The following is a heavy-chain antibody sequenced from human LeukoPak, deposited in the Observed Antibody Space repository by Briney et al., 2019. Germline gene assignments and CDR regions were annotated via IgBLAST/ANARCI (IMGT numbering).Heavy chain of an antibody. J-gene: IGHJ5*02. CDR2: IYYSGST. V-gene: IGHV4-61*01. CDR1: GGSISISNYY. D-gene: IGHD3-3*01. CDR3: ARDTYDFWSGYISWFDP. Sequence: PSETLSLTCTVSGGSISISNYYWGWIRQPPGKGLEWIGYIYYSGSTNYNPSLKSRVTISVDTSKNQFSLKLSSVTAADTAVYYCARDTYDFWSGYISWFDPWGQGTLVTVSS.